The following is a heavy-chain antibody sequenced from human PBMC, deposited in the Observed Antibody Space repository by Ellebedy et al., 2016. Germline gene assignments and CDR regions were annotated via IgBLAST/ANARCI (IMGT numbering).Heavy chain of an antibody. Sequence: GESLKISXAASGFTFDDYGMSWVRQAPGKGLEWVSGINWNGGSTGYADSVKGRFTISRDNAKNLLYLQMNSLRAEDTAVYYCAREVLEYYYGMDVWGQGTTVTVSS. CDR3: AREVLEYYYGMDV. V-gene: IGHV3-20*04. D-gene: IGHD1-1*01. CDR1: GFTFDDYG. CDR2: INWNGGST. J-gene: IGHJ6*02.